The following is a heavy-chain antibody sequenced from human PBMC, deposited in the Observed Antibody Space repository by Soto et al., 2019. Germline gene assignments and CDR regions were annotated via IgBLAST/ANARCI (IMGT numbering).Heavy chain of an antibody. Sequence: QVQLVQSGAEVKRPGASVRVSCKASGYNFPRNYIHWVRQAPGQGLEWMGVINPSGDSTNFARNFQGRATQTPDTSTSTRSSELRGRTWEDTAISFSGRAIGIVVYAGGWWSNYSDSCGHVTLVTVSP. CDR3: GRAIGIVVYAGGWWSNYSDS. CDR1: GYNFPRNY. D-gene: IGHD2-15*01. V-gene: IGHV1-46*03. J-gene: IGHJ4*01. CDR2: INPSGDST.